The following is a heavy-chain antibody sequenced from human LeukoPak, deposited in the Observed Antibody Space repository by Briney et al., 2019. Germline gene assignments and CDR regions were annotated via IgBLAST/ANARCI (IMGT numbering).Heavy chain of an antibody. J-gene: IGHJ4*02. CDR1: GFTFSAYP. D-gene: IGHD3-10*01. Sequence: GGSLRLSCAASGFTFSAYPMNWVRQAPGRGLEWIAYISSRGSDTYYADSVKGRFTISRDNAKNSVYLQINSLRAEDKAVYYCASGEGSGSDYWGQGTLVTVSS. V-gene: IGHV3-21*05. CDR3: ASGEGSGSDY. CDR2: ISSRGSDT.